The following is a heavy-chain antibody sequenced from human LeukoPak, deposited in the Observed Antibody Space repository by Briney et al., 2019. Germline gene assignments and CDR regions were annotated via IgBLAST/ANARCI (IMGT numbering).Heavy chain of an antibody. V-gene: IGHV3-33*06. D-gene: IGHD1-26*01. CDR1: GFTFRVYA. CDR3: AKDRRVGATKGLGAFDK. CDR2: ICSDGNNK. Sequence: GGSLRLSCAASGFTFRVYAMHWVRQTPGKGLEWVAVICSDGNNKHYADSVKGRFTISRDNSKNTLYLLMNSLRAEDTAVYYCAKDRRVGATKGLGAFDKWGQGTMVIVS. J-gene: IGHJ3*02.